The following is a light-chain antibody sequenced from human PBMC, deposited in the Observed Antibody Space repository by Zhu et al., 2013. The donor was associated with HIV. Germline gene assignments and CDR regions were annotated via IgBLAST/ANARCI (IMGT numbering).Light chain of an antibody. J-gene: IGLJ1*01. V-gene: IGLV8-61*01. CDR1: SGSVSTSYY. Sequence: QTVVTQEPSFSVSPGGTVTLTCGLSSGSVSTSYYPSWYQQTPGQAPRTLIYNTSTRSSGVPDRFSGSKSGTSASLAITGLQAEDEADYYCQSYDSSLTEVFGTGTKVTVL. CDR2: NTS. CDR3: QSYDSSLTEV.